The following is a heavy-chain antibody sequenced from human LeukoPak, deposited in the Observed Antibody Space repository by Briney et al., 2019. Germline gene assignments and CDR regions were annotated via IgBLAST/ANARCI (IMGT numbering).Heavy chain of an antibody. J-gene: IGHJ4*02. V-gene: IGHV3-21*04. CDR1: GFTFSSYS. D-gene: IGHD6-13*01. CDR3: AKGGFSNSWYLDY. CDR2: ISSSSSYI. Sequence: GGSLRLSCAASGFTFSSYSMNWVRQAPGKGLEWVSSISSSSSYIYYADSVKGRFTISRDNAKNSLYLQMNSLKTEDTALYYCAKGGFSNSWYLDYWGQGTLVTVSS.